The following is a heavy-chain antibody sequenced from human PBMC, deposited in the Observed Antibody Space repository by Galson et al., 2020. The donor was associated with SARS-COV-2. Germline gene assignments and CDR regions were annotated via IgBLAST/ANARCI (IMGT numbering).Heavy chain of an antibody. CDR1: GYTLTELS. CDR3: ATAPSTLTTAWFDP. Sequence: ASVKVSCKVSGYTLTELSMHWVRQAPGKGLEWMGGFDPEDGETIYAQKFQGRVTMTEDTSTDTAYMELSSLRSEDTAVYYCATAPSTLTTAWFDPWGQGTLVTVSS. V-gene: IGHV1-24*01. D-gene: IGHD4-17*01. CDR2: FDPEDGET. J-gene: IGHJ5*02.